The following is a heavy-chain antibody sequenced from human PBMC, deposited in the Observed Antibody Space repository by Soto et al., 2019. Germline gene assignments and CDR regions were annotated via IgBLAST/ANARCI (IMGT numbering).Heavy chain of an antibody. V-gene: IGHV4-59*01. D-gene: IGHD3-16*01. J-gene: IGHJ5*02. CDR1: GGSIRSYY. CDR2: IYYSGST. CDR3: ARALFGRSTWFDP. Sequence: SETLSLTCTFSGGSIRSYYWSWIRQPPGKGLEWIGYIYYSGSTNYNPSLKSRVTISVDTSKNQFSLKLSSVTAADTAVYYCARALFGRSTWFDPWGQGTLVTVSS.